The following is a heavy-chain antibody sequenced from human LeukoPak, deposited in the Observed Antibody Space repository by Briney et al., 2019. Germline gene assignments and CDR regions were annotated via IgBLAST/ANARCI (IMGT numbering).Heavy chain of an antibody. V-gene: IGHV3-30*03. Sequence: GGSLRLSCAASGFTFSSYGMHWVRQAPGKGLEWVAVISYDGSNKYYADSVKGRFTISRDNSKNTLYLQMNSLRADDTAIYYCARDNYSGSRYFDHWGQGTLVTVSS. D-gene: IGHD1-26*01. CDR1: GFTFSSYG. CDR2: ISYDGSNK. J-gene: IGHJ4*02. CDR3: ARDNYSGSRYFDH.